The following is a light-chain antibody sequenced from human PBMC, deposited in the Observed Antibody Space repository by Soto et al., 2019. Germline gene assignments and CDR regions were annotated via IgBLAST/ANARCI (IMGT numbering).Light chain of an antibody. Sequence: QSVLTQPPSASGSPGQSVTISCTGTSSAVGGYNYVSWYQQHPGKAPKLLIYEASKRPSGVTDRFSGSKSGNTASLTVSGLQAEDEADYYCSSYGGSNNLVFGGGTKLTVL. CDR3: SSYGGSNNLV. CDR2: EAS. V-gene: IGLV2-8*01. CDR1: SSAVGGYNY. J-gene: IGLJ3*02.